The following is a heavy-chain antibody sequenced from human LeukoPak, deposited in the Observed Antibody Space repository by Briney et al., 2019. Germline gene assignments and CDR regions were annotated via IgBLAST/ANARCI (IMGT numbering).Heavy chain of an antibody. Sequence: ASVKVSCTASGYTFTSYGISWVRQAPGQGLEWMGWISAYNGNTNYAQKLQGRVTMTTDTSTSTAYMELRSLRSDDTAVYYCARDVGFVVVNSDYYGMDVWGQGTTVTVSS. CDR2: ISAYNGNT. CDR3: ARDVGFVVVNSDYYGMDV. CDR1: GYTFTSYG. J-gene: IGHJ6*02. D-gene: IGHD2-15*01. V-gene: IGHV1-18*01.